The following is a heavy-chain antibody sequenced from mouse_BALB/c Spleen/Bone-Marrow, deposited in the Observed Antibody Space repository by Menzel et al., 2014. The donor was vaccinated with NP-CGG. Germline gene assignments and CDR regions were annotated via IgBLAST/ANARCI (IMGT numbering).Heavy chain of an antibody. Sequence: QSEPGLVKPTQTLALTCPVTGYSITSGCYWNWNQQFPGNKLEWMGYISFDSNKKYNPSLKNRNSITRNTSQNQFFLKLISFTTEDTSSHSCASGCGNYWYFALFGASAAVTVPS. CDR2: ISFDSNK. CDR1: GYSITSGCY. CDR3: ASGCGNYWYFAL. J-gene: IGHJ1*01. V-gene: IGHV3-6*02. D-gene: IGHD1-1*02.